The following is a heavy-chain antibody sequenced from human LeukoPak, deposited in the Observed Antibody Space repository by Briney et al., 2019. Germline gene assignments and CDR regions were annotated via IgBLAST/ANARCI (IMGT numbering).Heavy chain of an antibody. J-gene: IGHJ4*02. CDR2: IYYSGST. D-gene: IGHD6-19*01. CDR1: GGSISSSSYY. V-gene: IGHV4-39*07. CDR3: ARGVTMIAVAGTDFDY. Sequence: SETLSLTCTVSGGSISSSSYYWGWIRQPPGKGLEWIGSIYYSGSTYYNPSLKSRVTISVDTSKNQFSLKLSSVTAADTAVYYCARGVTMIAVAGTDFDYWGQGTLVTVSS.